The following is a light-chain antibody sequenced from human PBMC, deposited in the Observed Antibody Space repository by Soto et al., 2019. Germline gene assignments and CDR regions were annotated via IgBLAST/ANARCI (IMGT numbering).Light chain of an antibody. CDR2: IAS. V-gene: IGKV1-39*01. CDR1: QSIGRY. CDR3: QQSDSTPRT. J-gene: IGKJ1*01. Sequence: DIQMTQSPPSLSASVGDRVTITCRASQSIGRYLNWYQQKPGKAPNLLIYIASTLQSGVPSRFSGSGSGTDFTLTISNLQPEDFATYYCQQSDSTPRTFGQGTKVEIK.